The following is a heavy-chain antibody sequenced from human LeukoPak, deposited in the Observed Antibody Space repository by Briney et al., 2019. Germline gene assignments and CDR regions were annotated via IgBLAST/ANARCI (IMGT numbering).Heavy chain of an antibody. CDR3: ARGALNLIAAATLDY. CDR1: GYTFTSCY. Sequence: ASVKVSCKASGYTFTSCYMHWVRQAPGQGLEWMGIINPSGGSTSYAQKFQGRVTMTRDTSTSTVYMELSSLRSEDTAVYYCARGALNLIAAATLDYWGQGTLVTVSS. J-gene: IGHJ4*02. D-gene: IGHD6-13*01. V-gene: IGHV1-46*01. CDR2: INPSGGST.